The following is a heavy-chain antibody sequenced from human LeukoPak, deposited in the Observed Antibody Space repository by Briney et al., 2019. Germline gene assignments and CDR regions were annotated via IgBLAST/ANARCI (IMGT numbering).Heavy chain of an antibody. V-gene: IGHV4-59*01. CDR1: GGSISSYY. D-gene: IGHD3-10*01. CDR2: IYYSGST. CDR3: ARAVEVRGVNLDY. J-gene: IGHJ4*02. Sequence: TTSETLSLTCTVSGGSISSYYWSWIRQPPGKGLEWIGYIYYSGSTNYNPSLKSRVTISVDTSKNQFSLKLSSVTAADTAVYYCARAVEVRGVNLDYWGQGTLVTVSS.